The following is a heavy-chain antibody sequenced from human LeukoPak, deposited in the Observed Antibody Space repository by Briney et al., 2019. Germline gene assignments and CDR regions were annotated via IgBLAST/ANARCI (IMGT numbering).Heavy chain of an antibody. CDR1: GGSVTSGSYY. D-gene: IGHD5-24*01. CDR3: ARMATSGPVFYYYYYMDV. Sequence: SETLSLTCTVSGGSVTSGSYYWGWIRQPPGNGLEWIGNMFYSGNTYYNPSLKSRVTMSVDTPKNQFSLKLSSVTAADTAVYYCARMATSGPVFYYYYYMDVWGKGATVTVS. J-gene: IGHJ6*03. V-gene: IGHV4-39*01. CDR2: MFYSGNT.